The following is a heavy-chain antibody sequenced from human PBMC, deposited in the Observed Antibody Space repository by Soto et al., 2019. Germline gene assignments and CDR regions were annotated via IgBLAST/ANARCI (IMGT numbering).Heavy chain of an antibody. Sequence: EVQLVESGGGLVKPGGSLRLSCTASGFAFNTYSMNWDRQAPGKGLAWVSSINEDSTYIYYADSLRGRITISRDNAKDSLFLQMNSLRPDDTAVYYCVRDLGRYFRSGYMDLWGDGATVTVYS. CDR2: INEDSTYI. CDR1: GFAFNTYS. J-gene: IGHJ6*03. V-gene: IGHV3-21*02. CDR3: VRDLGRYFRSGYMDL. D-gene: IGHD3-9*01.